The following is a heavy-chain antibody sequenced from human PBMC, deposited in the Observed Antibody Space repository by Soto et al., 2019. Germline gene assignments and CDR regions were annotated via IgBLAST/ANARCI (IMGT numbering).Heavy chain of an antibody. J-gene: IGHJ5*02. Sequence: ASVKVSCKASGGTFSSYTISWVRQAPGQGLEWMGRIIPILGIANYAQKFQGRVTITADKSTSTAYMELSSLRSEDTAVYYCASTYCSSTSCYLDVPNWFDPWGQGTLVTVSS. V-gene: IGHV1-69*02. CDR3: ASTYCSSTSCYLDVPNWFDP. CDR1: GGTFSSYT. D-gene: IGHD2-2*01. CDR2: IIPILGIA.